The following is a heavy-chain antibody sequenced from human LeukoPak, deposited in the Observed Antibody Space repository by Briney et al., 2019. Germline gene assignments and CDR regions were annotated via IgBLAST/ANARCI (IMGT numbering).Heavy chain of an antibody. CDR3: ATQRGLHSSGWYDFDY. V-gene: IGHV1-24*01. J-gene: IGHJ4*02. CDR2: FYPEDGET. D-gene: IGHD6-19*01. CDR1: GYTLTELS. Sequence: GASVKVSCKVSGYTLTELSMHWVRQAPGKGLEWMGGFYPEDGETINAQKFQGRVTMTEDTSTDTAYMELSSLRSEDTAVYYCATQRGLHSSGWYDFDYWGQGTLVTVSS.